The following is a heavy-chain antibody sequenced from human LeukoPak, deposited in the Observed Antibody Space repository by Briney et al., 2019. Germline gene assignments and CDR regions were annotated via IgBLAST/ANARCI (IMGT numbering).Heavy chain of an antibody. CDR2: VSHTGTT. CDR1: GASINGYY. CDR3: ARDRSGSYYTFDI. J-gene: IGHJ3*02. V-gene: IGHV4-59*01. D-gene: IGHD1-26*01. Sequence: PSETLSLTCSVSGASINGYYWSWIRQTPGKGLEWIGYVSHTGTTTNNPSLKSRATITVDTSKSQFSLKMTSVTAADTAVYYCARDRSGSYYTFDIWGPGTMVTVSS.